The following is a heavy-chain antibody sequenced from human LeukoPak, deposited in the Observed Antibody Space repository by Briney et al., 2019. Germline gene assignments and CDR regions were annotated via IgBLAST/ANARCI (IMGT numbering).Heavy chain of an antibody. V-gene: IGHV1-18*01. D-gene: IGHD2-15*01. CDR1: GYTFTSYG. J-gene: IGHJ4*02. CDR2: ISAYNGNT. CDR3: ARAQSPPPYCSGGSCYTLGPYYFDY. Sequence: ASVKVSCKACGYTFTSYGISWVRQAPGQGLEWMGWISAYNGNTNYVQKLQGRVTMTTDTSTSTAYMELRSLRSDDTAVYYGARAQSPPPYCSGGSCYTLGPYYFDYWGQGTLVTVSS.